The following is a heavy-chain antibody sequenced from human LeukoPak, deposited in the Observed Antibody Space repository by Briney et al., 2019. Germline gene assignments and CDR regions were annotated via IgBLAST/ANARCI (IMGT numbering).Heavy chain of an antibody. CDR2: ISAYNGNT. CDR3: ARVPDYGDYTDYFDY. Sequence: ASVKVSCKASGYTFTSYGISCVRQAPGQGLEWLGWISAYNGNTNYAQKLQGRVTMTTDTYTSTAYMELRSLRSDDTAVYYCARVPDYGDYTDYFDYWGQGTLVTVSS. D-gene: IGHD4-17*01. CDR1: GYTFTSYG. J-gene: IGHJ4*02. V-gene: IGHV1-18*04.